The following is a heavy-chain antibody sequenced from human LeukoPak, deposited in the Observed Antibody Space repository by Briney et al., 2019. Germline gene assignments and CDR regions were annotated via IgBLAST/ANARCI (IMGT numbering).Heavy chain of an antibody. V-gene: IGHV3-33*01. D-gene: IGHD3-22*01. CDR1: GFTFSSYG. J-gene: IGHJ3*02. CDR3: ASRANYYDSSGYYIEDAFDI. Sequence: GGSLRLSCAASGFTFSSYGMHWVRQAPGKGLEWVAVIWYDGSNKYYADSVKGRFTISRDNSKNTLYLQMNSLRAEDTAVYYCASRANYYDSSGYYIEDAFDIWGQGTMVTVSS. CDR2: IWYDGSNK.